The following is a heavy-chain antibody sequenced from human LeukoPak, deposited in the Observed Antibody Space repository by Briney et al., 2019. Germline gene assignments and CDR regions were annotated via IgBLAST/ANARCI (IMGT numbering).Heavy chain of an antibody. J-gene: IGHJ6*02. CDR3: GRGQGILVVTGKGLLDYYFFYRTDV. Sequence: ASVTVSCKASGYTFTSYGISWVRQAPGQGLEWMGWISAYNGNTNYAQKLQGRVTMTTDTSTSTPYMELRSLRSDDTAVYYFGRGQGILVVTGKGLLDYYFFYRTDVWGQGTTVTVSS. D-gene: IGHD2-2*01. CDR1: GYTFTSYG. V-gene: IGHV1-18*01. CDR2: ISAYNGNT.